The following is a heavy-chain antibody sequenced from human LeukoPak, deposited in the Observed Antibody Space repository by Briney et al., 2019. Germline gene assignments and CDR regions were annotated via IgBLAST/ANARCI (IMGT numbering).Heavy chain of an antibody. CDR1: GFTFSTYW. D-gene: IGHD6-19*01. CDR2: INSDGSST. J-gene: IGHJ5*02. Sequence: PGGSLRLSCAASGFTFSTYWMSWVRQAPGKGLVWVSRINSDGSSTSYADSVKGRFTISRDNAKNSLYLQMNSLRAEDTAVYYCARDRSSGWYSNWFDPWGQGTLVTVSS. V-gene: IGHV3-74*01. CDR3: ARDRSSGWYSNWFDP.